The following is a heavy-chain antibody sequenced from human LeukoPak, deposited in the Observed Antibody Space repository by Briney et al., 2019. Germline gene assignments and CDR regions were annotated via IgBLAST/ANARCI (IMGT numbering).Heavy chain of an antibody. CDR1: GYTFASHG. Sequence: ASVKVSCKASGYTFASHGVSWVRQAPGQGLEWMGWISDYSGDTNYAQKFRGRVTMTTDTSTTTAYMELRSLRSDDTAVYYCARDGSRKRPHCSSSSCYTGRGFDYWGQGILLTVSS. J-gene: IGHJ4*02. V-gene: IGHV1-18*01. D-gene: IGHD2-2*02. CDR3: ARDGSRKRPHCSSSSCYTGRGFDY. CDR2: ISDYSGDT.